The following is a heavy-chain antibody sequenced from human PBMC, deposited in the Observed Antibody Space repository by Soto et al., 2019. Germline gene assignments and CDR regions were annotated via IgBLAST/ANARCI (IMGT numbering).Heavy chain of an antibody. V-gene: IGHV1-8*01. CDR2: MNPNSGNT. Sequence: ASVKVSCKASGYTFTSYDINWVRQATGQGLEWMGWMNPNSGNTGYAQKFQGRVTMTRNTSISTAYMELSSLRSEDTAVYYCARRRTQYCSSTSCYTNWFDPWGQGTLVTVPS. CDR1: GYTFTSYD. D-gene: IGHD2-2*02. CDR3: ARRRTQYCSSTSCYTNWFDP. J-gene: IGHJ5*02.